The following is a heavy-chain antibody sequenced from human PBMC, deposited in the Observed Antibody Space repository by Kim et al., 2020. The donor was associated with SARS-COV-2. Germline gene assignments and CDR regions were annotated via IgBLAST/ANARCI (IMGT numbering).Heavy chain of an antibody. J-gene: IGHJ4*02. CDR3: ARSEQQLVLPYFDY. V-gene: IGHV4-59*08. CDR1: GGSISSYY. D-gene: IGHD6-13*01. Sequence: SETLSLTCTVSGGSISSYYWSWIRQPPGKGLEWIGYIYYSGSTNYNPSLKSRVTISVDTSKNQFSLKLSSVTAADTAVYYCARSEQQLVLPYFDYWGQGT. CDR2: IYYSGST.